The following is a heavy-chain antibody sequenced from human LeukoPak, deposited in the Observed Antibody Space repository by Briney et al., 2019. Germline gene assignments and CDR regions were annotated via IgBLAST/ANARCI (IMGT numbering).Heavy chain of an antibody. V-gene: IGHV4-31*03. D-gene: IGHD6-19*01. CDR1: GDSISSGGYY. Sequence: SQTLSLTCTVSGDSISSGGYYWSWIRQQPGKGLEWIGYIHYSGSSYYNPSLKSRVTISVDTSKNQFSLKLSSVTAADTAVYFCATCPIPVAGYYFDYWGQGTLVTVSS. CDR2: IHYSGSS. J-gene: IGHJ4*02. CDR3: ATCPIPVAGYYFDY.